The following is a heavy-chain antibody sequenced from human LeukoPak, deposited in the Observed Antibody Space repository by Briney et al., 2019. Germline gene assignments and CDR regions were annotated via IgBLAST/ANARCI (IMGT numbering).Heavy chain of an antibody. J-gene: IGHJ4*02. CDR2: IYTSGST. D-gene: IGHD6-19*01. CDR1: GGSISSYY. CDR3: ARAHAGYSSGWHVY. V-gene: IGHV4-4*07. Sequence: PSETLSLTCTVSGGSISSYYWSWIRQPAGKGLECIGRIYTSGSTNYNPSLKSRVTMSVDTSKNQFSLKLSSVTAADTAVYYCARAHAGYSSGWHVYWGQGTLVTVSS.